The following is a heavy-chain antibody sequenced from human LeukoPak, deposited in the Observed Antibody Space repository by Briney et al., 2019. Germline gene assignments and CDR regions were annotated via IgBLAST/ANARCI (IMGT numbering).Heavy chain of an antibody. CDR2: FDPEDGET. CDR3: ATDRAYYDSSGYTDY. V-gene: IGHV1-24*01. J-gene: IGHJ4*02. Sequence: ASVKVSCKVSGYTLTELSMHWVRQAPGKGLEWMGGFDPEDGETINAQKFQGRVTMTEDTSTDTAYMELSSLRSEDTAVYYCATDRAYYDSSGYTDYWGQGTLVTVSS. CDR1: GYTLTELS. D-gene: IGHD3-22*01.